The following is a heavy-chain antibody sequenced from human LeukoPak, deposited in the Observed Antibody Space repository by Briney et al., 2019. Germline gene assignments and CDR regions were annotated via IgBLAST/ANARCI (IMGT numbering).Heavy chain of an antibody. Sequence: GGSLRLSCAASGFTFSSYSMNWVRQAPGKGLEWVSYISSSSSTIYYADSVKGRFTISRDNAKNSLYLQMNSLRAEDTAVYYCASEIIVGATTLDYWGPGNPVTGSS. CDR1: GFTFSSYS. V-gene: IGHV3-48*04. J-gene: IGHJ4*01. CDR3: ASEIIVGATTLDY. D-gene: IGHD1-26*01. CDR2: ISSSSSTI.